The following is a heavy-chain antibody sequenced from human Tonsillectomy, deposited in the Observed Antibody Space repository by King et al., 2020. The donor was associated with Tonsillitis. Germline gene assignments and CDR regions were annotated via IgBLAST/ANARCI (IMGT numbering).Heavy chain of an antibody. V-gene: IGHV1-18*01. J-gene: IGHJ4*02. D-gene: IGHD3-10*01. CDR3: ARHAWFGELFLHFDY. CDR1: GYTFTSYG. CDR2: ISVYNGNT. Sequence: QLVQSGAEVKKPGASVKVSCKTSGYTFTSYGIGWVRQAPGQGLEWMGWISVYNGNTNYAQKFQGRVTMTTDTSTSTAYMELRSLRSDDTAMYYCARHAWFGELFLHFDYRGQGTLVTVSS.